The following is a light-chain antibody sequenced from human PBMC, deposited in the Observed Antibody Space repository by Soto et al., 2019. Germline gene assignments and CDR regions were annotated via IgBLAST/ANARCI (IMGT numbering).Light chain of an antibody. CDR3: QQSYSTPRT. CDR1: QSIGRY. CDR2: AAS. Sequence: DIQMTQSPSSLSASVGDRVTVTCRASQSIGRYLNWYQQKPGSAPKLLIYAASSLHSGVPSRFSGSGSGTDFTLTISSLQPEDFATYYCQQSYSTPRTFGQGTKVEIK. J-gene: IGKJ1*01. V-gene: IGKV1-39*01.